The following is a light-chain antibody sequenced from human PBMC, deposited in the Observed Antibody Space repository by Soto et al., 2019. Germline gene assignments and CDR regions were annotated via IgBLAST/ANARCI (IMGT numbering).Light chain of an antibody. V-gene: IGKV3-15*01. CDR1: QSVSSD. J-gene: IGKJ4*01. Sequence: EIVMTQSPATLSVSPGERATLSCRASQSVSSDLAWYQQKPGQAPRLLIYGASTRATGIPAGFSGSGSGTEFTLTISSLQSEDFAVYYCQQCNNWPLTFGGGTKVEIK. CDR3: QQCNNWPLT. CDR2: GAS.